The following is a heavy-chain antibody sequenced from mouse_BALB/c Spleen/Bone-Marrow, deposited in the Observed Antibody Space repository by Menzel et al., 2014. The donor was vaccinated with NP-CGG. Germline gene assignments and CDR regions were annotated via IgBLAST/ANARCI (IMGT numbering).Heavy chain of an antibody. J-gene: IGHJ3*02. CDR2: ISRSTTT. CDR3: ARTPGGYSNL. Sequence: LEESGGRLVTPGTPLTLTCTVSGIDLSSYAMSWVRQAPGKGLEWIGFISRSTTTYYGNWAKGRFTISKTSTTVTLTITDLQPSDTATYFCARTPGGYSNLWGQGTLVTVS. CDR1: GIDLSSYA. D-gene: IGHD1-1*02. V-gene: IGHV5-6-5*01.